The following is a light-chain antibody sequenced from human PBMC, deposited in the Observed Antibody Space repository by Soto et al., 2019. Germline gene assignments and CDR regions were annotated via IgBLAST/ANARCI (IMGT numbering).Light chain of an antibody. CDR3: QSADSSGTDPGV. J-gene: IGLJ2*01. V-gene: IGLV3-25*03. CDR1: ALPKQY. CDR2: KDR. Sequence: SYELTQPPSVSVSPGQTARITCSGDALPKQYAYWYQQQPGQAPVLVIYKDRERPSGIPERFSGSSSGTTVTLTISGVQAEDEADYYCQSADSSGTDPGVFVGGTKLTVL.